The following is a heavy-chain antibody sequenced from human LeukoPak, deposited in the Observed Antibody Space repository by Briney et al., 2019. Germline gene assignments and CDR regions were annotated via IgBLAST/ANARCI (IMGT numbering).Heavy chain of an antibody. D-gene: IGHD3-22*01. CDR3: ARLLISSGYYVDS. Sequence: GGSLRLSCAASGFTVSSNYMSWVRQAPGKGLEWVSVIYSGGTTYYADSVKGRFTISRDISKNTLYLQMGSLRVEDTAVYYCARLLISSGYYVDSWGQGTLVTASS. CDR1: GFTVSSNY. J-gene: IGHJ4*02. V-gene: IGHV3-53*01. CDR2: IYSGGTT.